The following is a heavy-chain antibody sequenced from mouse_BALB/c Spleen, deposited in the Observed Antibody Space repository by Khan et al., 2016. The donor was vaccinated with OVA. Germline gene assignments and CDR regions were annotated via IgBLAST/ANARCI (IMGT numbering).Heavy chain of an antibody. CDR2: INPSNDYT. Sequence: VQLQQSRAELARPGASVKMSCKASGYTFTSYTIHWVRQRPGQAPEWIGHINPSNDYTNYNQNLKDKATLIVDKSSTTAYMQLSSLTSEDSAVYFCVRVGAYQWSHRRFAYWGPGTLVPV. CDR1: GYTFTSYT. CDR3: VRVGAYQWSHRRFAY. J-gene: IGHJ3*01. D-gene: IGHD1-1*02. V-gene: IGHV1-4*01.